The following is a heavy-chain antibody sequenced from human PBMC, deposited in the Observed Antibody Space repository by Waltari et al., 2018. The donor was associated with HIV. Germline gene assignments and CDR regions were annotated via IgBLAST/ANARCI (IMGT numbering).Heavy chain of an antibody. J-gene: IGHJ4*02. CDR1: GGSISSSSYY. CDR2: IYYSWST. D-gene: IGHD6-13*01. V-gene: IGHV4-39*01. CDR3: ARRPYSSSGDY. Sequence: QLQLQESGPGLVKPSETLSLTCTVSGGSISSSSYYWGWIRQPPGKGLEWIGSIYYSWSTYYNPSLKSRVTISVDTSKNQFSLKLSSVTAADTAVYYCARRPYSSSGDYWGQGTLVTVSS.